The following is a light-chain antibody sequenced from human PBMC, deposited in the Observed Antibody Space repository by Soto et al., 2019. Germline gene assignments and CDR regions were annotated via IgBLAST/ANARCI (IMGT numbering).Light chain of an antibody. J-gene: IGKJ5*01. Sequence: VLTQSPGTLSLSPGERATLSCRASQSVSIKLAWYQQKPGQAPRLLIYDTSTRATGIPARFSGSGSGTEFTLTISSLQSEDFAVYYCRQYNHWPPITFGQGTRLEIK. CDR1: QSVSIK. CDR2: DTS. V-gene: IGKV3-15*01. CDR3: RQYNHWPPIT.